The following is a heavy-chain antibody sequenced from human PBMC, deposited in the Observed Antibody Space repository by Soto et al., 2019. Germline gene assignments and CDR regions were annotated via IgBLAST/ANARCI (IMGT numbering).Heavy chain of an antibody. CDR1: GCTFSSYG. D-gene: IGHD3-10*01. J-gene: IGHJ4*02. CDR2: ISYDGSNK. Sequence: TGGSLRLSCAASGCTFSSYGMHWVRQAPGKGLEWVAVISYDGSNKYYADSVKGRFTISRDNSKNTLYLQMNSLRAEDTAVYYCAKDPEYYGSPKRETAPDFDYWGQGTLVTVPQ. CDR3: AKDPEYYGSPKRETAPDFDY. V-gene: IGHV3-30*18.